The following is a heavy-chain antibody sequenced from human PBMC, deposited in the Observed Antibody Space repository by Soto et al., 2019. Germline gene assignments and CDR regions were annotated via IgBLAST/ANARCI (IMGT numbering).Heavy chain of an antibody. D-gene: IGHD6-19*01. V-gene: IGHV3-7*05. Sequence: GGSLRLSCAASGFTFSNYWMSWVRQTPGKGLEWVANIKQDGSDKNYVDSVKGRFTISRDNAKNSLYLQMDSLRVEDTAVYYCARDGQLAYWGQGTQVTVSS. J-gene: IGHJ4*02. CDR2: IKQDGSDK. CDR1: GFTFSNYW. CDR3: ARDGQLAY.